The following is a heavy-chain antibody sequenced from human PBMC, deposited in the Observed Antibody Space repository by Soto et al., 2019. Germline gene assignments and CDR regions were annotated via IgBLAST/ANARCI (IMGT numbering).Heavy chain of an antibody. D-gene: IGHD4-17*01. V-gene: IGHV1-18*01. CDR3: AIADYGDDDY. Sequence: QLPLVQSGPEAKKPGASVKVSCKASGYTFATSTISWLRQAPGQGPEWMGWIKAYSGNTNYAQKLQGRLTMTTDTSTSTAYMELRRLTTDDTAIYYCAIADYGDDDYWGQGTLVTVSS. J-gene: IGHJ4*02. CDR2: IKAYSGNT. CDR1: GYTFATST.